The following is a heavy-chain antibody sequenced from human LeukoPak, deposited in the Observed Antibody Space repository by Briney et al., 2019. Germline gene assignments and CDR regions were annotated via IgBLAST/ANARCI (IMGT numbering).Heavy chain of an antibody. J-gene: IGHJ4*02. Sequence: PGGSLRLSCAASGFTFSSYWMSWVRQAPGKGLEWVAYINLDGSEKDYVASVKGRFTISRDNAKNSLFLQMNSLRPDDTAVYFCAKPQVTANWYYFHYWGQGTLVTVSS. CDR3: AKPQVTANWYYFHY. CDR2: INLDGSEK. V-gene: IGHV3-7*02. CDR1: GFTFSSYW. D-gene: IGHD2-21*02.